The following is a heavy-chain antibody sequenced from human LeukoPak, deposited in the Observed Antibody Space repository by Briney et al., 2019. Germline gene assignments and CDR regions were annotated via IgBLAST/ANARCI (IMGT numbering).Heavy chain of an antibody. V-gene: IGHV3-20*04. CDR1: GFTFDDYG. CDR2: INWNGGST. J-gene: IGHJ5*02. CDR3: AREVVVAATNRKFDP. Sequence: GGSLRLSCAASGFTFDDYGMSWVRQAPGKGLEWVSGINWNGGSTGYADSVKGRFAISRDNAKNSLYLQMNSLRAEDTALYYCAREVVVAATNRKFDPWGQGTLVTVSS. D-gene: IGHD2-15*01.